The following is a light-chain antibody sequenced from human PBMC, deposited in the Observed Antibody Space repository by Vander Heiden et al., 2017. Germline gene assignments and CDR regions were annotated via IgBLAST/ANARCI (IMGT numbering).Light chain of an antibody. CDR1: QSVLSSSNNKNY. V-gene: IGKV4-1*01. CDR3: QQYYSRFRR. CDR2: WAS. Sequence: VMTQSPDSLPVSLGERATINCKSSQSVLSSSNNKNYLAWYQQKPGQPPKLLIYWASTRESGVPDRFSGSGSGTDFTLTISSLQAEDVAVYYCQQYYSRFRRFGQGTKVEFK. J-gene: IGKJ1*01.